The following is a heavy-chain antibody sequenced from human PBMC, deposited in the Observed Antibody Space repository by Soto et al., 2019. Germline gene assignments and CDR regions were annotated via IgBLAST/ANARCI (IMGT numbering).Heavy chain of an antibody. CDR1: GFSLSTSGVG. Sequence: QITLKESGPTLVNPTQTLTLTCTFSGFSLSTSGVGVGWIRQPPGKALEWLALIYWDDDKRYSPSLKSRLTTTKDNSKNPVVLTMTNMDPVDTATYYCAHSSARGGSHYYYYYMDVWGKGTTVTVSS. J-gene: IGHJ6*03. CDR2: IYWDDDK. CDR3: AHSSARGGSHYYYYYMDV. V-gene: IGHV2-5*02. D-gene: IGHD3-10*01.